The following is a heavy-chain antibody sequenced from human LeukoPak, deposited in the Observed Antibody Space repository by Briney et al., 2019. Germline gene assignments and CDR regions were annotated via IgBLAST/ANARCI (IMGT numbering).Heavy chain of an antibody. CDR1: GFTFSSYA. D-gene: IGHD3-22*01. J-gene: IGHJ4*02. Sequence: PGRSLRLSCAASGFTFSSYAMSWVRQAPGKGLEWVSGISAGGGGTYYAASVKGRFTISRDNSKSTLFLQMDSLRAEDTATYYCAKLGRSNFDASGYYLDYWGQGTLVTVSS. CDR3: AKLGRSNFDASGYYLDY. CDR2: ISAGGGGT. V-gene: IGHV3-23*01.